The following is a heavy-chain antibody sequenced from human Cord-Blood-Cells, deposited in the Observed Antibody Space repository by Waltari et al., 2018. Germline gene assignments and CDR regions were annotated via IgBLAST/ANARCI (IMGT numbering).Heavy chain of an antibody. Sequence: QVQLVQSGAVVKKPGSSVKVSCKASGGTLSSFSISWVRQAPGQGLVWMGGIIPIFGTANYAQKFQGRVTITADESTSTAYMELSSLRSEDTAVYYCARQAGYRGSYPDYWGQGTLVTVSS. CDR2: IIPIFGTA. CDR3: ARQAGYRGSYPDY. V-gene: IGHV1-69*01. J-gene: IGHJ4*02. CDR1: GGTLSSFS. D-gene: IGHD1-26*01.